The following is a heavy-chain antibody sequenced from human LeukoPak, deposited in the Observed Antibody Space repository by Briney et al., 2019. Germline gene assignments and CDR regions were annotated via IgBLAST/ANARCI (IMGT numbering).Heavy chain of an antibody. CDR2: IYGADTI. V-gene: IGHV3-66*01. Sequence: GGSLRLSCAASGFTISSSYMSWGRRVPGKGLEWVSCIYGADTIYYADFVKDRFTISRDSNRNILYLQMNSLRADDTAVYYCARGARGAYFDYWGQGTLVIVSS. J-gene: IGHJ4*02. D-gene: IGHD4/OR15-4a*01. CDR3: ARGARGAYFDY. CDR1: GFTISSSY.